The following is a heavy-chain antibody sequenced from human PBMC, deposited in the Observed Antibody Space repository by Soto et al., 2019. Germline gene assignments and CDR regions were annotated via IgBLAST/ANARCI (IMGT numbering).Heavy chain of an antibody. V-gene: IGHV3-23*01. CDR3: APNNMGYYLDY. CDR2: ISGSGGTT. D-gene: IGHD3-10*01. Sequence: EVQVLESGGALVQPGGSLRLSCAASGFTFSNYAMSWVRQAPGKGLEWVSSISGSGGTTYYADSVKGRLTLSRDNSKNTLYLQMKSLRTEDTAVYSRAPNNMGYYLDYWGQGTLVTVSS. J-gene: IGHJ4*02. CDR1: GFTFSNYA.